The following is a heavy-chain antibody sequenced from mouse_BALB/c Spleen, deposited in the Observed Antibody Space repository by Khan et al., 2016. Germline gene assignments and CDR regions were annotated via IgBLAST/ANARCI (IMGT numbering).Heavy chain of an antibody. CDR1: GFSLTNSG. Sequence: QVQLKESGPGLVAPSQCLSITCTVSGFSLTNSGVHWVRQPPRKGLDWLGVIWAGGSTDYNSALMSRLSVTRDATQNQVFIKMHSLQTDDTAMYYWAKDDQDVDSWFASWGQGTLVTVSA. V-gene: IGHV2-9*02. CDR3: AKDDQDVDSWFAS. J-gene: IGHJ3*01. CDR2: IWAGGST.